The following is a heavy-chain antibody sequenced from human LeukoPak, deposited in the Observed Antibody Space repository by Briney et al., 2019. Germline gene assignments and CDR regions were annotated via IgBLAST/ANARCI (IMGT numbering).Heavy chain of an antibody. CDR2: INHSGSA. Sequence: SETLSLTCAVHGGPFSGYYWSWIRQPPGKGLEWIGEINHSGSANYNPSLKSRVTISVDMSKNQFSLKLSSVTAADTAVYYCARARGDYYDSSGYYSAFDYWGQGTLVTVSS. CDR3: ARARGDYYDSSGYYSAFDY. J-gene: IGHJ4*02. V-gene: IGHV4-34*01. CDR1: GGPFSGYY. D-gene: IGHD3-22*01.